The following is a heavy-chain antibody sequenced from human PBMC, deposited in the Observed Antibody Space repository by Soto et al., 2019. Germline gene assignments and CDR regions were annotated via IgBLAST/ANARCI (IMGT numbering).Heavy chain of an antibody. CDR2: IYHGGST. D-gene: IGHD3-22*01. Sequence: QVPLQESGPGLVKASETLSLTCAVSGYSISSGYYWGGLRQPPGKGLEWIGSIYHGGSTYYTPSLHGRRTGSMDMTHHGVSLILSSGTAADPAVYYCARVGPSVPYYYDRSPYACEHWFDPWCPPTLVTGSS. CDR3: ARVGPSVPYYYDRSPYACEHWFDP. CDR1: GYSISSGYY. J-gene: IGHJ5*02. V-gene: IGHV4-38-2*01.